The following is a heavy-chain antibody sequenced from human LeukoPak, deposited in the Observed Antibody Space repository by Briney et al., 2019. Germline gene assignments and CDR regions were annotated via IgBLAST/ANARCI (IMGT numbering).Heavy chain of an antibody. CDR1: RFPLSRCW. Sequence: GVSLTLFFTASRFPLSRCWVHWPRRSPGRGVVWLSHISNDGSSTSYTDSVKGRFPIPRHNSKNTLYLQMNRLRAEDTAVYDCARDGMDYYGSGSSGAFDIWGQGTMVTVSS. CDR2: ISNDGSST. J-gene: IGHJ3*02. CDR3: ARDGMDYYGSGSSGAFDI. V-gene: IGHV3-74*01. D-gene: IGHD3-10*01.